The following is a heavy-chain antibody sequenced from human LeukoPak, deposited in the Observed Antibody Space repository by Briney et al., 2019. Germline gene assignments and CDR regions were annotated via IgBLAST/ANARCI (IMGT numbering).Heavy chain of an antibody. J-gene: IGHJ4*02. Sequence: NPSETLSLTCTVSGGSISSSSYYWGWIRQPPGKGLEWIGSIYYSGSTYYNPSLKSRVTISVDTSKNQFSLKLSSVTAADTAVYYCASGNSSSWYYFDYWGQGTLVTVSS. D-gene: IGHD6-13*01. V-gene: IGHV4-39*07. CDR1: GGSISSSSYY. CDR3: ASGNSSSWYYFDY. CDR2: IYYSGST.